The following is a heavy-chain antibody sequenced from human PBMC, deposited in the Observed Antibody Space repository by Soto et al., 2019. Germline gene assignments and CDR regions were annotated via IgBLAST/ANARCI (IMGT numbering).Heavy chain of an antibody. CDR2: TYYRSKWYY. Sequence: SQTLSLTCAISGNSVSSDSFDWNWIRLSPSRGLEWLGRTYYRSKWYYDYAVSVKSRITIIQDKSRNQFSLKLNSVTPDDTAVYYCARGGTTWIFDYWGQGTLVTVSS. J-gene: IGHJ4*02. V-gene: IGHV6-1*01. CDR3: ARGGTTWIFDY. CDR1: GNSVSSDSFD. D-gene: IGHD1-1*01.